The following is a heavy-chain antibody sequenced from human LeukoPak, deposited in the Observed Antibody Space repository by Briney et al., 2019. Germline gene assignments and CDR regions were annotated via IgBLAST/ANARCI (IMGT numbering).Heavy chain of an antibody. V-gene: IGHV3-74*01. J-gene: IGHJ6*03. D-gene: IGHD3-16*01. Sequence: GGSLRLSCAASGFTFSSYWMHWVRQAPGKGLVWVSRINSDGSSTSYADSVKGRFTISRDNAKNTLYLQMNSLRAEDTAVYYCARDYTQYYYYYYMDAWGKGTTVTVSS. CDR1: GFTFSSYW. CDR2: INSDGSST. CDR3: ARDYTQYYYYYYMDA.